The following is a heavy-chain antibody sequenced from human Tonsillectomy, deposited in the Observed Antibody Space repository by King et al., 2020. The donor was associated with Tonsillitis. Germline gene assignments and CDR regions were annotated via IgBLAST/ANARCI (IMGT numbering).Heavy chain of an antibody. J-gene: IGHJ6*03. CDR1: GFTFSSYG. D-gene: IGHD5-24*01. Sequence: QQQLVQSGGGVVQPGRSLRLSCAVSGFTFSSYGMHWVRQAPGKGLEWVAVIWYDGSNKYYADSVKGRFAISRDNSKNTLYLQMDSLRAEDTALYYCARDGVEMATIRWFYYYYYMDVWGKGTTVTVSS. V-gene: IGHV3-33*08. CDR2: IWYDGSNK. CDR3: ARDGVEMATIRWFYYYYYMDV.